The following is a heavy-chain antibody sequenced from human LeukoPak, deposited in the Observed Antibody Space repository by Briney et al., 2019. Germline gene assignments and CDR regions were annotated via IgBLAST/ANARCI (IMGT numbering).Heavy chain of an antibody. V-gene: IGHV1-69*05. CDR2: IIPIFGTA. D-gene: IGHD2-2*02. J-gene: IGHJ4*02. CDR3: ARVSVEYCSSTSCYTSFDY. CDR1: GYTFTSYD. Sequence: GASVKVSCKASGYTFTSYDINWVRQAPGQGLEWMGGIIPIFGTANYAQKFQGRVTITTDESTSTAYMELSSLRSEDTAVYYCARVSVEYCSSTSCYTSFDYWGQGTLVTVSS.